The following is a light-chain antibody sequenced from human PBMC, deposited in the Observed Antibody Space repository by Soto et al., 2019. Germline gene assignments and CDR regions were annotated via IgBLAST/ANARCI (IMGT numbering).Light chain of an antibody. J-gene: IGKJ4*01. Sequence: EVVMTQSPATLSVSPGERATLSCRASQSVSSTLAWYQQKPGQAPRLLIYRASTRATGIPARFSGSGSGTEFTLIISSLQSEDFAVYYCQQYSTWPLTFGGGTKVEIK. V-gene: IGKV3-15*01. CDR2: RAS. CDR3: QQYSTWPLT. CDR1: QSVSST.